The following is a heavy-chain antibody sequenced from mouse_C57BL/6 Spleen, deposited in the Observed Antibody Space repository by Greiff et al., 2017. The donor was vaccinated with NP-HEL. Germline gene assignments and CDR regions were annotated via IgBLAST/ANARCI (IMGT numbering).Heavy chain of an antibody. D-gene: IGHD2-9*01. CDR3: ARPAYYGSPWFAY. V-gene: IGHV5-17*01. J-gene: IGHJ3*01. CDR2: ISSGSSTI. Sequence: VQLKESGGGLVKPGGSLKLSCAASGFTFSDYGMHWVRQAPEKGLEWVAYISSGSSTIYYADTVKGRFTISRDNAKNTLFLQMTSLRSEDTAMYYCARPAYYGSPWFAYWGQGTLVTVSA. CDR1: GFTFSDYG.